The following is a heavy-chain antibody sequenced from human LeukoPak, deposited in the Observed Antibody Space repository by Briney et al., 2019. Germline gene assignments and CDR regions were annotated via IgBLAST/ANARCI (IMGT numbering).Heavy chain of an antibody. CDR2: IIPIFGTA. V-gene: IGHV1-69*13. Sequence: SVKVSCKASGGTFSSYAISWVRQAPGQGLEWMGGIIPIFGTANYAQKFQGRVTITADESTSTAYKELSSLRSEDTAVYYCASRISGIAVALSYYYYMDVWGKGTTVTVSS. CDR1: GGTFSSYA. CDR3: ASRISGIAVALSYYYYMDV. D-gene: IGHD6-19*01. J-gene: IGHJ6*03.